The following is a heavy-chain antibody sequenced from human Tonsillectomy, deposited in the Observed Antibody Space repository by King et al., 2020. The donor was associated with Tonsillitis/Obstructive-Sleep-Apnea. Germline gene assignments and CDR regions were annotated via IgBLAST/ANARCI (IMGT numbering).Heavy chain of an antibody. CDR1: GFTFSSYW. Sequence: VQLVESGGGLVQPGGSLRLSCAASGFTFSSYWMHWVRQAPGKGLVWVSRINSDGSSTSYADSVKGRFTISRDNAKNTLYLQMNSRRAEETAVYYCVRERVYAFWSGYYSWFHSYYSYYYMDVWGKGTTVTVSS. CDR3: VRERVYAFWSGYYSWFHSYYSYYYMDV. V-gene: IGHV3-74*01. J-gene: IGHJ6*03. CDR2: INSDGSST. D-gene: IGHD3-3*01.